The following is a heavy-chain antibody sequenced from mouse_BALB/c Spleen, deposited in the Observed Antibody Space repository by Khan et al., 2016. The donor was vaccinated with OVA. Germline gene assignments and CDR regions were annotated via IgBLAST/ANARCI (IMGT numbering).Heavy chain of an antibody. CDR2: IHYSGGT. CDR3: ARWFAY. V-gene: IGHV3-2*02. CDR1: GYSITSDYA. J-gene: IGHJ3*01. Sequence: EVQLQESGPGLVKPSQSLSLTCTVTGYSITSDYAWNWIRQFPGNKLEWMGYIHYSGGTSYLPSLKSRISITRDTSKNQFFLQLNSVTTEDSATYYCARWFAYWGQGTLVTVS.